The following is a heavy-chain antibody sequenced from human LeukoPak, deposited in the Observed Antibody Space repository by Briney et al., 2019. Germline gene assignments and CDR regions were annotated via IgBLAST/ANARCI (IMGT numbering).Heavy chain of an antibody. D-gene: IGHD6-13*01. J-gene: IGHJ4*02. V-gene: IGHV3-7*01. CDR1: GFTFSSYS. Sequence: GGSLRLSCAASGFTFSSYSMNWVRQAPGKGLEWVANIKQDGSEKYYVDSVKGRFTISRDNAKNSLYLQMNSLRAEDTAVYYCAREQQQLDEPLDYWGQGTLVTVSS. CDR2: IKQDGSEK. CDR3: AREQQQLDEPLDY.